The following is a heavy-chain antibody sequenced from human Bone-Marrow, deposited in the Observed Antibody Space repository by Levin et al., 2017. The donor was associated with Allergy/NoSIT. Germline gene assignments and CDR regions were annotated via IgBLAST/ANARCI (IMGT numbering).Heavy chain of an antibody. Sequence: ETLSLTCGASGFIFSNYAMNWVRQAPGKGLEWVASISNSALDTWYAESVKGRFTISPDHSTNTLYLQMSSLRADDTAVYYCVPMDDSAIYYYVHYWGKGTLVTVSS. V-gene: IGHV3-23*01. CDR3: VPMDDSAIYYYVHY. D-gene: IGHD1-26*01. CDR2: ISNSALDT. J-gene: IGHJ4*02. CDR1: GFIFSNYA.